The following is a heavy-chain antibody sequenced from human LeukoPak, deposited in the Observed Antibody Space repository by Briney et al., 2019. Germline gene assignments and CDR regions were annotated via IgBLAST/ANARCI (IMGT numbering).Heavy chain of an antibody. CDR1: GFTFSNYW. Sequence: PGGSLRLSCAASGFTFSNYWMHWVRQAPGKGLVWVSRINSDGINTSYADSVKGRFTISRDNAKNTQNLQMNSLRAEDTAVYYCARDLGQYYDTSDNWFDPWGQGTLVTVSS. CDR2: INSDGINT. V-gene: IGHV3-74*01. D-gene: IGHD3-22*01. CDR3: ARDLGQYYDTSDNWFDP. J-gene: IGHJ5*02.